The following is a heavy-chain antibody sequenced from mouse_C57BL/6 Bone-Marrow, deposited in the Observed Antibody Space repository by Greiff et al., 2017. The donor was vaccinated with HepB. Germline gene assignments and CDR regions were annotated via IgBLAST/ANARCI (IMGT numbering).Heavy chain of an antibody. CDR3: ALVITTVVASMDY. CDR2: IYPDDGDT. V-gene: IGHV14-1*01. J-gene: IGHJ4*01. CDR1: GFNINDSY. Sequence: VQLQQSGAELVRPGASVKFSCTASGFNINDSYMHWVKQRPEQGLEWIGRIYPDDGDTEYAPKFQGKATMTADTSSNTAYLQLSSLTSEDTAVYYCALVITTVVASMDYWGQGTSVTVSS. D-gene: IGHD1-1*01.